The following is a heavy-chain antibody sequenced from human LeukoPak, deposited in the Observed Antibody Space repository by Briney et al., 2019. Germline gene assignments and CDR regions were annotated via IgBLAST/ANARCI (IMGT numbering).Heavy chain of an antibody. CDR1: GGSISSSNW. J-gene: IGHJ6*02. Sequence: PSETLSLTCAVSGGSISSSNWWSWVRQPPGKGLEWIGEIYHSGSTNYNPSLKSRVTISVDKSKNQFSLKLSSVTAADTAVYYCARTATVTTPNYYYYGMDVWGQGTTVTVSS. CDR2: IYHSGST. D-gene: IGHD4-11*01. V-gene: IGHV4-4*02. CDR3: ARTATVTTPNYYYYGMDV.